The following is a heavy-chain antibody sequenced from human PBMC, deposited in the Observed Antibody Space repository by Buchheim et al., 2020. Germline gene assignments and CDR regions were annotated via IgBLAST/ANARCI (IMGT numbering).Heavy chain of an antibody. CDR2: ISYDGSNK. Sequence: QVQLVESGGGVVQPGRSLRLSCAASGFTFSSYAMHWVRQAPGKGLEWVAVISYDGSNKYYADSVKGRFTISRDNSKNTLYLQMNSLRAEDTAVYYCARDRWEPLGAIDYSGQGT. J-gene: IGHJ4*02. D-gene: IGHD1-26*01. CDR1: GFTFSSYA. V-gene: IGHV3-30-3*01. CDR3: ARDRWEPLGAIDY.